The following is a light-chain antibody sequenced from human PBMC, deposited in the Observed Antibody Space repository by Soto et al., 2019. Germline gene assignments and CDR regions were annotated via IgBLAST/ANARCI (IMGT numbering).Light chain of an antibody. J-gene: IGKJ1*01. CDR3: QQYGSSPWT. V-gene: IGKV3-20*01. CDR1: QSIANNY. Sequence: EVALPQSHDTLAFSPGARATLSCRVSQSIANNYLTWYQQKPGQAPRVLIYDASTRATGIPDRFSGSGSGTDFTLTISRLEPEDFAVYYCQQYGSSPWTSGQGTKVDIK. CDR2: DAS.